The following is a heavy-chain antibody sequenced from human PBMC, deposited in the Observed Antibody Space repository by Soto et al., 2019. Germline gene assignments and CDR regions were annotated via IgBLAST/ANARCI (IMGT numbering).Heavy chain of an antibody. CDR3: AKDLQMATINYHYYGMDV. CDR1: GFTFSSYG. V-gene: IGHV3-30*18. J-gene: IGHJ6*02. CDR2: ISYDGSNK. Sequence: QVQLVESGGGVVQPGRSLRLSCAASGFTFSSYGMHWVRQAPGKGLEWVAVISYDGSNKYYADSVKGRFTLSRDNXKXTXXMQMNSLRGEDTAVYYCAKDLQMATINYHYYGMDVWGQGTTVTVPS.